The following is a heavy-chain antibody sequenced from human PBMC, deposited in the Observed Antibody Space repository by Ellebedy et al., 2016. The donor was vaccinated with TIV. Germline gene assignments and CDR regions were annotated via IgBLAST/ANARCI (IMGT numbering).Heavy chain of an antibody. CDR2: IYYSGST. J-gene: IGHJ5*02. Sequence: SETLSLTXTVSGGSISSGGYNWSWIRQHPGKGLEWIGYIYYSGSTYYNPSLKSRVTISVDTSKNQFSLKLSSVTAADTAVYYCARTYSSGWYDWFDPWGQGTLVTVSS. CDR3: ARTYSSGWYDWFDP. CDR1: GGSISSGGYN. V-gene: IGHV4-61*08. D-gene: IGHD6-19*01.